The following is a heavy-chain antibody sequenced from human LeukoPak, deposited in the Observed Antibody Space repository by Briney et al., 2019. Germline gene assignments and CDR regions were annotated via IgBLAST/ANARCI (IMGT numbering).Heavy chain of an antibody. CDR1: GFSFSGHW. D-gene: IGHD6-6*01. Sequence: GGSLRLSCTASGFSFSGHWMHWARQLPGKGLVWVSRISPTGSTTSYADSVKGRFTVSRDNAKNTLYLQVNNLRAEDTAVYYCARGHNSNWSGLDHWGQGTLLTVSS. CDR2: ISPTGSTT. CDR3: ARGHNSNWSGLDH. V-gene: IGHV3-74*01. J-gene: IGHJ4*02.